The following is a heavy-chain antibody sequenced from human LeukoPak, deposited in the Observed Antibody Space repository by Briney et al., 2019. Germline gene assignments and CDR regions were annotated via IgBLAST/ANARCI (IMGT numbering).Heavy chain of an antibody. CDR1: GFTFSDYY. V-gene: IGHV3-23*01. J-gene: IGHJ5*02. CDR2: ISGSGGST. CDR3: ARHPTGFPNWFDR. Sequence: GGSLRLSCAVSGFTFSDYYMCWIRQAPGKGLEWVSAISGSGGSTYYADSVQGRFTISRDKSKNTMFLQMSSLRVEDTALYYCARHPTGFPNWFDRWGQGTLVTVSP.